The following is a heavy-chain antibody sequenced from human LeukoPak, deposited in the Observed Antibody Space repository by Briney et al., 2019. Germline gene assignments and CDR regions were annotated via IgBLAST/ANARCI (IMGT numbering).Heavy chain of an antibody. CDR2: ISYDGSNK. Sequence: GGSLRLSCAASGFTFSSYAMHWVRQAPGKGLEWVALISYDGSNKYYADSVKGRFTMSRDNSKNTLYLQMNSLSAEDAAVYYCVKDDGWVQYANWGQGTLVTVSS. CDR1: GFTFSSYA. D-gene: IGHD5-24*01. CDR3: VKDDGWVQYAN. J-gene: IGHJ4*02. V-gene: IGHV3-30*07.